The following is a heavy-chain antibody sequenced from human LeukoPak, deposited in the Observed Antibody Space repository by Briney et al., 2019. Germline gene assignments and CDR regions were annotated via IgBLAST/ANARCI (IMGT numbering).Heavy chain of an antibody. CDR1: GITFSTYW. CDR2: INSEGSTI. D-gene: IGHD3-22*01. V-gene: IGHV3-74*01. J-gene: IGHJ4*02. Sequence: GGSLRLSCAGSGITFSTYWMLWVRQAPGKGLVWVSRINSEGSTISYADSVKARFTISRDNAKNTLFLQMNSLRAEDTAVYYCARISSDSISYYDHWGQGTLVTVSS. CDR3: ARISSDSISYYDH.